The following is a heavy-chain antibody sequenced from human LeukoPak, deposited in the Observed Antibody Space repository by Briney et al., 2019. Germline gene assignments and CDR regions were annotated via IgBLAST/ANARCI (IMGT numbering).Heavy chain of an antibody. CDR1: GFTFSSYA. CDR2: ISYDGSNK. D-gene: IGHD3-16*02. V-gene: IGHV3-30-3*01. CDR3: ARGFPRLSYYYYYMDV. Sequence: GGSLRLSCAASGFTFSSYAMHWVRQAPGKGLEWVAVISYDGSNKYYADSVKGRFTISRDNSKNTLYLQMNSLRAEDTAVYYCARGFPRLSYYYYYMDVWGKGTTVTVSS. J-gene: IGHJ6*03.